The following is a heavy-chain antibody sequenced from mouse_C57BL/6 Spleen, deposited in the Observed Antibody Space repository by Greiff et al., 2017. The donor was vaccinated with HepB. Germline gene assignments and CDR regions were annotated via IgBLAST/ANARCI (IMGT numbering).Heavy chain of an antibody. V-gene: IGHV1-26*01. D-gene: IGHD1-1*01. J-gene: IGHJ1*03. Sequence: EVQLQQSGPELVKPGASVKISCKASGYTFTDYYMNWVKQSHGNSLEWIGDINPNNGGTSYNQKFKGKATLTVEKSSSTAYMELRSLTSEDSAVYYCAREGGYGSSYGRYFDVWGTGTTVTVSS. CDR3: AREGGYGSSYGRYFDV. CDR1: GYTFTDYY. CDR2: INPNNGGT.